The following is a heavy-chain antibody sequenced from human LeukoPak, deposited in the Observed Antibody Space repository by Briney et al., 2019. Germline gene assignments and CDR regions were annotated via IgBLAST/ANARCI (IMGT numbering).Heavy chain of an antibody. CDR3: AIILQRVAVADNFDY. CDR1: GYTLTELS. V-gene: IGHV1-24*01. Sequence: VKVSCKVSGYTLTELSMHWVRQAPGKGLEWMGGFGPEDGETIYAQKFQGRVTMTEDTSTDTAYMGLSSLRSEDTAVYYCAIILQRVAVADNFDYWGQGTLVTVSS. D-gene: IGHD6-19*01. J-gene: IGHJ4*02. CDR2: FGPEDGET.